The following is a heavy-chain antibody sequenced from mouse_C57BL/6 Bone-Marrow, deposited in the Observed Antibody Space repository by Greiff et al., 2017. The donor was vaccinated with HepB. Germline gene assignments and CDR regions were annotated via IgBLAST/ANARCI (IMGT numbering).Heavy chain of an antibody. D-gene: IGHD1-1*01. Sequence: QVQLQQSGAELMKPGASVKLSCKATGYTFTGYWIEWVKQRPGHGLEWIGEILPGSGSTNYNEKFKGKATFTADTSSNTAYMQLNSLTTEDSAIYYCARELYITTVVGYWYFDVWGTGTTVTVSS. CDR3: ARELYITTVVGYWYFDV. CDR1: GYTFTGYW. J-gene: IGHJ1*03. V-gene: IGHV1-9*01. CDR2: ILPGSGST.